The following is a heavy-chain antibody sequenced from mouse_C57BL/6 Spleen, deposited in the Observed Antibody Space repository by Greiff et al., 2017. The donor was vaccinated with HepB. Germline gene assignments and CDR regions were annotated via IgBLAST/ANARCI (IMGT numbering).Heavy chain of an antibody. D-gene: IGHD2-5*01. CDR2: INPSNGGT. CDR3: ARGDYSNYPWFAY. CDR1: GYTFTSYW. J-gene: IGHJ3*01. Sequence: QVQLQQPGTELVKPGASVKLSCKASGYTFTSYWMHWVKQRPGQGLEWIGNINPSNGGTNYNEKFKSKATLTVDKSSSTAYMQLSSLKSEDSAVYYCARGDYSNYPWFAYWGQGTLVTVSA. V-gene: IGHV1-53*01.